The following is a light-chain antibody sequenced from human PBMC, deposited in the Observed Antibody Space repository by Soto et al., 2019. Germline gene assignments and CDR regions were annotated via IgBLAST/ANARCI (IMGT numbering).Light chain of an antibody. CDR1: QPVSSNF. CDR3: QKYANSPIT. J-gene: IGKJ5*01. Sequence: PGESAALSCRASQPVSSNFLAWYQQKPGQAPRLLIYGVSSKASGIPDRFFGSGSGTDFTLTINRLEPEDFAVYYCQKYANSPITFGQGTRLAI. V-gene: IGKV3-20*01. CDR2: GVS.